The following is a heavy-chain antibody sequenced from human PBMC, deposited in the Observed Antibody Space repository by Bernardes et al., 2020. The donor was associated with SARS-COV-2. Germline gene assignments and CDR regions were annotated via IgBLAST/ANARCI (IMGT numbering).Heavy chain of an antibody. D-gene: IGHD6-19*01. V-gene: IGHV1-18*01. CDR2: ISVYNGKT. Sequence: ASVKVSCKASGFNFISYAVSWVRQAPGQGLEWMGWISVYNGKTKYAQKFQGRVTLTTETSTRTAYMDLRGLRSDDTAVYYCVRDEQSWLTPDYDSMDVWGQGTAVIVSS. CDR1: GFNFISYA. CDR3: VRDEQSWLTPDYDSMDV. J-gene: IGHJ6*02.